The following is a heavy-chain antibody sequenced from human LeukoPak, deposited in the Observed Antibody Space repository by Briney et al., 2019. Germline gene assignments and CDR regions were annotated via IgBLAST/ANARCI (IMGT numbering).Heavy chain of an antibody. CDR1: GFTFSSYG. Sequence: GGSLRLSCAASGFTFSSYGMHWVRQAPGKGLEWEAVISYDGNNRYSADSVKGRFTISRDNSKNTLYLQMNSLRAEDTAVYYCAKDQDIAAADYYFDYWGQGTLVTVSS. V-gene: IGHV3-30*18. CDR2: ISYDGNNR. J-gene: IGHJ4*02. CDR3: AKDQDIAAADYYFDY. D-gene: IGHD6-13*01.